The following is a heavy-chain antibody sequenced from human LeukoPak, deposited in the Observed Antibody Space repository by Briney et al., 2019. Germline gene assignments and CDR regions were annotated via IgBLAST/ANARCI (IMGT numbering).Heavy chain of an antibody. D-gene: IGHD2-8*01. Sequence: GGSLRLSCAASGFTFSDYYMSWIRQAPGKGLEWVSYISSSGSTIYYADSVKGRFTISRDNANNSLYLQMNSLRVEDTAVDYCARGHLYWTNGVCYEDYWGQGTLVTVSS. V-gene: IGHV3-11*01. CDR2: ISSSGSTI. CDR1: GFTFSDYY. J-gene: IGHJ4*02. CDR3: ARGHLYWTNGVCYEDY.